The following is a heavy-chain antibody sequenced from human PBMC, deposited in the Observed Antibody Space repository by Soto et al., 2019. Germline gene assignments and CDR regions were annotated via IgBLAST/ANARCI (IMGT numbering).Heavy chain of an antibody. CDR3: ARFSAELSFLN. D-gene: IGHD3-16*02. J-gene: IGHJ4*02. Sequence: QVQLQESGPGLVKPSQTLSLTCTVSGDSINNAAYYWSWIRQHPARGLECIGYIYYSGITYYSPTFKSRLSMSVDTSENQLSPNLTSVTAADTAVYYCARFSAELSFLNWGQGNLVTVPS. V-gene: IGHV4-31*03. CDR2: IYYSGIT. CDR1: GDSINNAAYY.